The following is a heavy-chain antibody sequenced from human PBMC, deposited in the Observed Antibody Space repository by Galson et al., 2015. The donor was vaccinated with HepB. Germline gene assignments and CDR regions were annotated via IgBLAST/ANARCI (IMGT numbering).Heavy chain of an antibody. V-gene: IGHV1-8*01. D-gene: IGHD2-8*01. CDR2: MNPNSGYT. J-gene: IGHJ4*02. CDR1: GYTFTTYD. Sequence: SCKASGYTFTTYDINWVRQATGQGLEWMGWMNPNSGYTGSARKFQGRVTMTRDTSISTAYMELSGLTSDDTAVYYCARVNGLIDYWGQGTLVTVSS. CDR3: ARVNGLIDY.